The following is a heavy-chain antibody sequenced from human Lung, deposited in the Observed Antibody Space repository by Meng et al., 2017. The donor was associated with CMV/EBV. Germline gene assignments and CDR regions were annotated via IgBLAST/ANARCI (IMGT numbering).Heavy chain of an antibody. V-gene: IGHV5-51*01. Sequence: GGSLRLXCTGSGYSFTSYWIGWVRQMPGKGLEWVGIIYPGDSDTRYSPSFQGQVTISADKSISTAYLQLSSLKASDTAMYYCAGIGVQALGIKGTLEYYYYYGMDVWGQGPRVTV. CDR3: AGIGVQALGIKGTLEYYYYYGMDV. J-gene: IGHJ6*02. CDR2: IYPGDSDT. CDR1: GYSFTSYW. D-gene: IGHD1-7*01.